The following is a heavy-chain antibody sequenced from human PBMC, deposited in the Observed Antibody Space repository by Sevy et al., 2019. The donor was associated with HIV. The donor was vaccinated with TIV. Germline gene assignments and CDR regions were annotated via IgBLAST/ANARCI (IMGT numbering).Heavy chain of an antibody. J-gene: IGHJ4*02. CDR1: EFTFSDYY. CDR2: IKSKTDGGTT. CDR3: TTDMPRGILWFRELFSYFDY. V-gene: IGHV3-15*01. D-gene: IGHD3-10*01. Sequence: GGSLRLSCAASEFTFSDYYMSWIRQAPGKGLEWVCRIKSKTDGGTTDYAAPVKGRFTISRDDSKNTLYLQMNSLKTEDTAVYYCTTDMPRGILWFRELFSYFDYWGQGTLVTVSS.